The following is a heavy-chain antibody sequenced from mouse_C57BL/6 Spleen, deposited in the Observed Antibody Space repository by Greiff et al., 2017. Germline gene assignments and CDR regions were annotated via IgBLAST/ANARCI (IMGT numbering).Heavy chain of an antibody. Sequence: VQLVESGAELARPGASVKMSCKASGYTFTSYTMHWVKQRPGQGLEWIGYINPCSGYTKYNQKFKDKATLTADKSSSTAYMQLSSLTSEDSAVDYGARVRELGRGDAMDYWGQGTSVTVSS. CDR3: ARVRELGRGDAMDY. V-gene: IGHV1-4*01. CDR1: GYTFTSYT. CDR2: INPCSGYT. J-gene: IGHJ4*01.